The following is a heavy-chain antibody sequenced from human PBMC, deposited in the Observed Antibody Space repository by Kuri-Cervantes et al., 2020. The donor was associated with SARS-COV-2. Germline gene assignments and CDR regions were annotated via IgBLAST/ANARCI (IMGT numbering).Heavy chain of an antibody. CDR1: DGSISSSSYY. D-gene: IGHD5-18*01. CDR3: ARSGYSYGPETQGAFDI. V-gene: IGHV4-39*01. CDR2: IYYSGST. Sequence: SETLSLTYTVSDGSISSSSYYWGWIRQPPGKGLEWIGSIYYSGSTYYNPSLKSRVTISVDTSKNQFSLKLSSVTAADTAVYYCARSGYSYGPETQGAFDIWGQGTMVTVSS. J-gene: IGHJ3*02.